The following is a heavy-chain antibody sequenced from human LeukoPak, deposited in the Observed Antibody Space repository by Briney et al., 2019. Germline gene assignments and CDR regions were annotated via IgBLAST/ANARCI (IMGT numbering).Heavy chain of an antibody. J-gene: IGHJ6*03. Sequence: ASVKVSCKASGYTFTSYYMHWVRQAPGQGLEWMGIINPSGGSTSYAQKSQGRVTMTRDMSTSTVYMELSSLRSEDTAVYYCARDREAAAGHYYYYYYMDVWGKGTTVTVSS. CDR3: ARDREAAAGHYYYYYYMDV. V-gene: IGHV1-46*01. CDR2: INPSGGST. CDR1: GYTFTSYY. D-gene: IGHD6-13*01.